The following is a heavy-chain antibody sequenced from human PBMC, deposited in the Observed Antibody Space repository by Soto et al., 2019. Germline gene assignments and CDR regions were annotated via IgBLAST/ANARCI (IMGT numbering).Heavy chain of an antibody. J-gene: IGHJ4*02. CDR2: IWCDGNNR. D-gene: IGHD1-1*01. Sequence: QVQLVESGGGVVQPGRSLRLSCAASGFMFSNHGMHWVRQAPGKGLEWVAVIWCDGNNRYYADYVKGRFTISRDNSKNTVDLQMNSLRAEDTAVYYCVRGDNWNDEASDYWGQGTLVTVSS. CDR1: GFMFSNHG. CDR3: VRGDNWNDEASDY. V-gene: IGHV3-33*01.